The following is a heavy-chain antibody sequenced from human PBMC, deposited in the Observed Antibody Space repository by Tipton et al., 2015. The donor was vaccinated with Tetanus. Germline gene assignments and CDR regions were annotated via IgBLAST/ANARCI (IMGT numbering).Heavy chain of an antibody. Sequence: TLSLTCTVSGDSMTKYYWSWIRQPPGKGLEWISYIFHSGSTNYNPSLKSRVTISMDTSKNQISLKLSSVTAADTAVYFRARRSYCTSTRCFDAFDLWGPGTRVTVSS. CDR2: IFHSGST. D-gene: IGHD2-2*01. CDR3: ARRSYCTSTRCFDAFDL. J-gene: IGHJ3*01. CDR1: GDSMTKYY. V-gene: IGHV4-59*01.